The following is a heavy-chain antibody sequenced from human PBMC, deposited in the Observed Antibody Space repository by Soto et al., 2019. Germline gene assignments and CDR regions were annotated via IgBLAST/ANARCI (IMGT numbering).Heavy chain of an antibody. V-gene: IGHV1-3*01. Sequence: QVHPVQPGTEVKKPGASVTLSCRASGFTLSSYTVHWVPQAPGQRLEWMGWINAGDGATRYSDKFRGRVRLTREICASTSYLGVSNLTSADTVVYFCARRRLVSVVRVQSLLLWGQGSLLIVSS. D-gene: IGHD3-10*01. CDR1: GFTLSSYT. CDR3: ARRRLVSVVRVQSLLL. J-gene: IGHJ1*01. CDR2: INAGDGAT.